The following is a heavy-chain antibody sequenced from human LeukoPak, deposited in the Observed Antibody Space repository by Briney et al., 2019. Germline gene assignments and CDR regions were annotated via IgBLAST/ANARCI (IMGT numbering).Heavy chain of an antibody. J-gene: IGHJ4*02. D-gene: IGHD2-15*01. CDR2: VRSKSIGKTT. V-gene: IGHV3-15*01. Sequence: PGGSLRLSCAASGFALGDVWMTWVRQAPGKGLEWVGRVRSKSIGKTTEYAAPVKGRFSISKDDSKNTLFLEMNSLKTEDTAIYYCTSIPPGYCRSGTCGSHDYWGQGTLVTVSS. CDR1: GFALGDVW. CDR3: TSIPPGYCRSGTCGSHDY.